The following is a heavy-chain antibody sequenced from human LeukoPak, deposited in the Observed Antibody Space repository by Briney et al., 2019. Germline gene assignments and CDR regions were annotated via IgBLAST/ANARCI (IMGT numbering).Heavy chain of an antibody. CDR3: AREGGRSSSSLDY. V-gene: IGHV3-7*01. CDR2: IKQDGSEK. Sequence: GGSLRLSCAASGFTFSSYWMSWVRQAPGKGLEWVANIKQDGSEKYYVDSVTGRFTISRDNAKNSLYLQMNSLRAEDTAVYYCAREGGRSSSSLDYWGQGTLVTVSS. J-gene: IGHJ4*02. CDR1: GFTFSSYW. D-gene: IGHD6-6*01.